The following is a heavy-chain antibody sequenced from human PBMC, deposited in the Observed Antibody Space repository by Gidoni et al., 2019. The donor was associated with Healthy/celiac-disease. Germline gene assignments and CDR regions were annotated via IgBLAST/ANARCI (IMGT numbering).Heavy chain of an antibody. CDR2: INPSGGST. CDR3: ARDVSFSSSADYYYYYGMDV. Sequence: QVQLVQSGAEVKKPGASVKVSCKASGYTFTSYYMHWVRQAPGQGLEWMGIINPSGGSTSYAQKFQGRVTMTRDTSTSTVYMELSSLRSEDTAVYYCARDVSFSSSADYYYYYGMDVWGQGTTVTVSS. CDR1: GYTFTSYY. J-gene: IGHJ6*02. D-gene: IGHD6-6*01. V-gene: IGHV1-46*01.